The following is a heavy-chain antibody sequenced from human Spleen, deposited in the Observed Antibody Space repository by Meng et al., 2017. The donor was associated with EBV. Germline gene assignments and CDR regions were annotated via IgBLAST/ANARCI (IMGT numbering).Heavy chain of an antibody. Sequence: QHRWRAGLFKPSEPRSPTCAGLCWSVRCYDGSWLRQAPGKGLEWIGEIDQSGSTNYNPSLKSRVTISVDTSKNQFSLTVNSMTAADTAIYYCARGTFGGFISVPFDYWGQGSLVTVSS. V-gene: IGHV4-34*01. CDR2: IDQSGST. CDR3: ARGTFGGFISVPFDY. J-gene: IGHJ4*02. D-gene: IGHD3-16*02. CDR1: CWSVRCYD.